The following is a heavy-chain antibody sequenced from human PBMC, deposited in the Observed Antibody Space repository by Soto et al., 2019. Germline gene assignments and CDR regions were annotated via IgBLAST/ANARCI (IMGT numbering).Heavy chain of an antibody. V-gene: IGHV3-23*01. CDR2: ISGSGGST. Sequence: EVQLLESGGGLVQPGGSLRLSCAASGFTFSSYAMSWVRQAPGKGLEWVSAISGSGGSTYYADSVKGRFTISRDNSKKTLYLQMNSLRAEDTAVYYCAKGDYDFWSGYPTTPYYYYYMDVWGKGTTVTVSS. J-gene: IGHJ6*03. D-gene: IGHD3-3*01. CDR3: AKGDYDFWSGYPTTPYYYYYMDV. CDR1: GFTFSSYA.